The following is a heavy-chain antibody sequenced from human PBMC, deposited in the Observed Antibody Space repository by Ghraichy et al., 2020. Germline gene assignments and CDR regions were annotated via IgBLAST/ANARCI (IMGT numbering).Heavy chain of an antibody. Sequence: GGSLRLSCAASGFTFSSYGMHWVRQAPGKGLEWVAVISYGGSYKYYADSVKGRFTISRDNSKNTLDLQMNSRRADDTAVYYCAKGLTKGQWLVLEMDYFDYGGQGTLVTVSS. V-gene: IGHV3-30*18. CDR2: ISYGGSYK. J-gene: IGHJ4*02. D-gene: IGHD6-19*01. CDR3: AKGLTKGQWLVLEMDYFDY. CDR1: GFTFSSYG.